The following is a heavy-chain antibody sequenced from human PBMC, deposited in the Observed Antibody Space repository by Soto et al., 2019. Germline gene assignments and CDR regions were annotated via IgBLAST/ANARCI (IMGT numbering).Heavy chain of an antibody. CDR3: ARDLGRYSGSYENWFAP. CDR2: IIPILGIA. J-gene: IGHJ5*02. D-gene: IGHD1-26*01. Sequence: SVKVSCKASGGTFSSYTISWVRQAPGQGLEWMGRIIPILGIANYAQKFQGRVTITADKSTSTAYMELSSLRSEDTAVYYCARDLGRYSGSYENWFAPWGQGTLVTSPQ. V-gene: IGHV1-69*04. CDR1: GGTFSSYT.